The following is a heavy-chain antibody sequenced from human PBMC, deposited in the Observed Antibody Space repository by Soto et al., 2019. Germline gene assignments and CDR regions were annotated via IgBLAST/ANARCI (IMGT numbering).Heavy chain of an antibody. D-gene: IGHD2-21*01. V-gene: IGHV3-11*06. J-gene: IGHJ4*02. Sequence: GSLRLSCATSGFPFSDYYMSCIRQAPGKGLEWLTHISPKSTYRNYADSVKGRFTISRDNTKSSLFLQMNSLGVEDTAVYYCARGGGGGLFEHWGQGVLVTVYS. CDR3: ARGGGGGLFEH. CDR2: ISPKSTYR. CDR1: GFPFSDYY.